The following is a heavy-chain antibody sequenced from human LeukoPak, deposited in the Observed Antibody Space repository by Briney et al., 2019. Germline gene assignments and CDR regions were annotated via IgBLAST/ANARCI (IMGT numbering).Heavy chain of an antibody. CDR2: IYNSGTT. CDR3: AKSFSETERATITAY. V-gene: IGHV4-59*01. J-gene: IGHJ4*02. Sequence: SETLSLTCTVSGGSISSNFWSWIRQPPGKGLEYIGYIYNSGTTNYNPSLKSRVTISVDTSKNQFSLKLSSVTAADTAIYYCAKSFSETERATITAYWGQGTLVTVSS. CDR1: GGSISSNF. D-gene: IGHD5-24*01.